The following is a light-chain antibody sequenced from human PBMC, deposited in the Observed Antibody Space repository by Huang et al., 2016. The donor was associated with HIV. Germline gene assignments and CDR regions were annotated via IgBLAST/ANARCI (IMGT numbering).Light chain of an antibody. CDR1: QSVGDN. J-gene: IGKJ4*01. Sequence: EIVVTQSPATLSVSPGERAPLSCRASQSVGDNLAWYQQTPGQAPRLLVCSAAIRAIAIPARFSGSGSGTEVTLTISCLQSEDFAVYYYQQYNNRPLTFGGGTKVEI. CDR2: SAA. V-gene: IGKV3-15*01. CDR3: QQYNNRPLT.